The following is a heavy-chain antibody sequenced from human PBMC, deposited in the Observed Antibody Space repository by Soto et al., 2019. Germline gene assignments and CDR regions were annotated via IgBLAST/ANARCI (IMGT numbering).Heavy chain of an antibody. J-gene: IGHJ6*02. D-gene: IGHD3-22*01. CDR1: GFTFSSYA. CDR3: AKDYDSSGPF. V-gene: IGHV3-23*01. CDR2: ISGSGGST. Sequence: GGSLRLSCAASGFTFSSYAMSWVRQAPGKGLEWVSAISGSGGSTYYADSVEVRVTISRDNSKNTLYLQMNSLRAEDTAVYYCAKDYDSSGPFWGQGTTVTVSS.